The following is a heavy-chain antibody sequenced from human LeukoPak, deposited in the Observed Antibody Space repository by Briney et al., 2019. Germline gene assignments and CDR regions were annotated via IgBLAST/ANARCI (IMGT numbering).Heavy chain of an antibody. Sequence: GGSLRLSCAASAFTFSTYSMNWVRQAPGKGLEWVSSISSGTSYMYYAESVRGRFTISRDNAKSSLHLQMNSLRDEDTAVYYCARDRGGDFDYRGQGTLVTVSS. D-gene: IGHD3-10*01. CDR3: ARDRGGDFDY. CDR1: AFTFSTYS. V-gene: IGHV3-21*01. J-gene: IGHJ4*02. CDR2: ISSGTSYM.